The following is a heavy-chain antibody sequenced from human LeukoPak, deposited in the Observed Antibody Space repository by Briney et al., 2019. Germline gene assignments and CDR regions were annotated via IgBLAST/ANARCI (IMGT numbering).Heavy chain of an antibody. Sequence: PLAPVKVSCKVSGYILTELSMHWVRQAPGKGLEWMGGFDPEDGETIYAQKFQGRVAMTEDTSTDTAYMELSSLRSEDTAVYYCATSPATKNGYYFDYWGQGTLVTVSS. CDR2: FDPEDGET. D-gene: IGHD1-1*01. CDR3: ATSPATKNGYYFDY. J-gene: IGHJ4*02. V-gene: IGHV1-24*01. CDR1: GYILTELS.